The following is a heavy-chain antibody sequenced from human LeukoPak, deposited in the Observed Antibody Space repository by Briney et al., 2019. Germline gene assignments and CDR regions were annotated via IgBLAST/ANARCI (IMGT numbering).Heavy chain of an antibody. CDR2: IYYSGST. Sequence: PSETLSLTCTVSGGSISSYYWSWIRQPPGKGLEWIGYIYYSGSTNYNPSLKSRVTISVDTSKNQFSLKLSSVTAANTAVYYCARGAGGHYVWGSYRYQTYYFDYWGQGTLVTVSS. V-gene: IGHV4-59*01. CDR3: ARGAGGHYVWGSYRYQTYYFDY. D-gene: IGHD3-16*02. CDR1: GGSISSYY. J-gene: IGHJ4*02.